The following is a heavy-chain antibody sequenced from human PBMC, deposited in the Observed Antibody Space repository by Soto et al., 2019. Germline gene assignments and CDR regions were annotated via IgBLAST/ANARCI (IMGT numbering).Heavy chain of an antibody. V-gene: IGHV3-33*01. J-gene: IGHJ4*02. Sequence: QVQLVESGGGVVQPGRSLRLSCAASGFTFSSYGMHWVRQALGKGLEWVAVIWYDGSNKYYADSVKGRFTISRDNSKKTVYLQMNSLRAEDTAVYYCARDHIALDYWGQGTQVTVSS. D-gene: IGHD6-13*01. CDR1: GFTFSSYG. CDR3: ARDHIALDY. CDR2: IWYDGSNK.